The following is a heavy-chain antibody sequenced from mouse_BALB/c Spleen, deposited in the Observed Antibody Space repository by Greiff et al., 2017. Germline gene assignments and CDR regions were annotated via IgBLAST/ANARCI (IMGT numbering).Heavy chain of an antibody. V-gene: IGHV1S81*02. CDR3: ARNYYYAMDY. CDR2: INPSNGRT. CDR1: GYTFTSYW. Sequence: QVQLKQSGAELVKPGASVKLSCKASGYTFTSYWMHWVKQRPGQGLEWIGEINPSNGRTNYNEKFKSKATLTVDKSSSTAYMQLSSLTSEDSAVYYCARNYYYAMDYWGQGTSVTVSS. J-gene: IGHJ4*01.